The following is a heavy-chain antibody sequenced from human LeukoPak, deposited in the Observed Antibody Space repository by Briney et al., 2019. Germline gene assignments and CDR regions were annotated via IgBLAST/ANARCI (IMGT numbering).Heavy chain of an antibody. CDR1: GFTVSSNY. D-gene: IGHD1-26*01. Sequence: GGSLRLSCAASGFTVSSNYMSWVRQAPGKGLEWVSVIYSGGSTYYADSVKGRFTISRDNSKNTLYLQMNSLRAEDTAVYYCARDLLVGATTAWGQGTLDTVSS. CDR3: ARDLLVGATTA. CDR2: IYSGGST. V-gene: IGHV3-66*01. J-gene: IGHJ5*02.